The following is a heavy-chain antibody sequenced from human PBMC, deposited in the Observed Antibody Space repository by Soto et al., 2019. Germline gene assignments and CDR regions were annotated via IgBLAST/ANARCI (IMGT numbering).Heavy chain of an antibody. D-gene: IGHD4-17*01. CDR3: AREGELGNGDYALTYGMDV. Sequence: GASVKVSCKASGYTFTSCYMHWVRQAPGQGLEWMGIINPSGGSTGYAQKFQGRVTMTRDTSTSTVYMELSSLRSEDTAVYYCAREGELGNGDYALTYGMDVWGQGTTVTVSS. J-gene: IGHJ6*02. CDR1: GYTFTSCY. CDR2: INPSGGST. V-gene: IGHV1-46*01.